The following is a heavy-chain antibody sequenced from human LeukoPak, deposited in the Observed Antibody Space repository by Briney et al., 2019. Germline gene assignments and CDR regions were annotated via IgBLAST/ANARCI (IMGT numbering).Heavy chain of an antibody. CDR2: IYSGGST. J-gene: IGHJ3*02. CDR1: GFTVSTNY. V-gene: IGHV3-66*02. D-gene: IGHD3-22*01. CDR3: ARAYYYDSRRAFHI. Sequence: GGSLRLSCAASGFTVSTNYMSWVRQAPGKGLEWVSVIYSGGSTYYADSVKGRFTISRDNSKNTLFLQMNSLRGEDTSVYYCARAYYYDSRRAFHIWGPGTMVSVSS.